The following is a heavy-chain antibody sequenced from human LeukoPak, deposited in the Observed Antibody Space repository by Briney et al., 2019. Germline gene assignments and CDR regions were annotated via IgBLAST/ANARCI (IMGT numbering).Heavy chain of an antibody. CDR1: GFTFSSHS. Sequence: GGSLRLSCAASGFTFSSHSMNWVRQAPGKGLEWISYITTTGNTIHYADSVKGRFTISRDNAKSSLYLQINSLRAEDTAVYYCAKRSPRGNFFDYWGQGTLVTVSS. V-gene: IGHV3-48*01. CDR2: ITTTGNTI. CDR3: AKRSPRGNFFDY. D-gene: IGHD3-16*01. J-gene: IGHJ4*02.